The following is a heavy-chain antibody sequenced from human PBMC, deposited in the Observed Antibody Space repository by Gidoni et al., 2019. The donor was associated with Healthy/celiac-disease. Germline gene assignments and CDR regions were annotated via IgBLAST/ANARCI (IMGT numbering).Heavy chain of an antibody. J-gene: IGHJ4*02. V-gene: IGHV1-2*02. D-gene: IGHD3-22*01. Sequence: QVQLVQSGAEVKKTGASVKVSCKASGYTFTGYYMHWVRQAPGQGLEWMGWINPNRGGTNYAQKFQGRVTMTRDTSISTAYMELSRLRSDDTAVYYCARELHDSSGYYYYWGQGTLVTVSS. CDR1: GYTFTGYY. CDR3: ARELHDSSGYYYY. CDR2: INPNRGGT.